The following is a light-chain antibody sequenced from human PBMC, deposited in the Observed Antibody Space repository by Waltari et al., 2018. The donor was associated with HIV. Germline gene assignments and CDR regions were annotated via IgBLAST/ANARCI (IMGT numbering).Light chain of an antibody. CDR1: ASAKQY. V-gene: IGLV3-25*03. J-gene: IGLJ2*01. CDR2: KDN. Sequence: SYELTQLPSVSVSPGQTARINCSGDASAKQYAYGSQQKPGQAPVLMISKDNERPSGTPERFSGSSSGTTVTLTISGVQAEDEADYYCQSADSGGTWDVVFGGGTKLTVL. CDR3: QSADSGGTWDVV.